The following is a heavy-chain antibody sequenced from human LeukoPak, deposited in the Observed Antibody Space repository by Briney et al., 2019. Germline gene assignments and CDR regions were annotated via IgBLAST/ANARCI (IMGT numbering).Heavy chain of an antibody. J-gene: IGHJ4*02. CDR2: ITSSGST. V-gene: IGHV3-23*01. CDR3: AKDLYGDYDFDC. Sequence: TGASLRLSCAASGFIFNNYAMNWVRQAPGRGLEWVSVITSSGSTYYADSVKGRFTISRDNSKNTLYLQMNSLRAEDTAIYYCAKDLYGDYDFDCWGRGTLVTVSS. CDR1: GFIFNNYA. D-gene: IGHD4-17*01.